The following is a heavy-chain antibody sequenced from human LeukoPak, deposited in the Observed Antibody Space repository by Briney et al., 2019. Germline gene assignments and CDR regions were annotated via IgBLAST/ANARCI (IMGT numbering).Heavy chain of an antibody. J-gene: IGHJ4*01. Sequence: GGSLRLSCAASGFTFSSYWMHWVRHAPGKGLVWVSRINTDGSSTIYADSVKGRFTISRDNAKNTLYLQMNSLKAEDTAIYYCARVAGGAFDSWGHGTLVTVSS. CDR1: GFTFSSYW. CDR2: INTDGSST. CDR3: ARVAGGAFDS. D-gene: IGHD3-10*01. V-gene: IGHV3-74*01.